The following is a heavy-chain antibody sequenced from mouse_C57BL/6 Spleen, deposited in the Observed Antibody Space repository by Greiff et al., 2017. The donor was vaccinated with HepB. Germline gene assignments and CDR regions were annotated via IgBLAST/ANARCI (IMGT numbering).Heavy chain of an antibody. V-gene: IGHV1-42*01. CDR3: ARRDYYGSSYLRFAY. Sequence: EVKLQESGPELVKPGASVKISCKASGYSFTGYYMNWVKQSPEKSLEWIGEINPSTGGTTYNQKFKAKATLTVDKSSSTAYMQLKSLTSEDSAVYYCARRDYYGSSYLRFAYWGQGTLVTVSA. J-gene: IGHJ3*01. CDR1: GYSFTGYY. CDR2: INPSTGGT. D-gene: IGHD1-1*01.